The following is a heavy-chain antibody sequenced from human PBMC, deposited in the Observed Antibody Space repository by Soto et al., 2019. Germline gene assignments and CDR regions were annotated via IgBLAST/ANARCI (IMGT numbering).Heavy chain of an antibody. D-gene: IGHD3-10*01. J-gene: IGHJ6*02. CDR2: ISYDGSNK. CDR3: AKGYYPYYYYYGMDV. Sequence: QVQLVESGGGVVQPGRSLRLSCAASGFTFSSYGMHWVRQAPGKGLEWVAVISYDGSNKYYADSVKGRFTISRDNSKNTRHLQMNSLRAEDTAVYYCAKGYYPYYYYYGMDVWGQGTTVTVSS. CDR1: GFTFSSYG. V-gene: IGHV3-30*18.